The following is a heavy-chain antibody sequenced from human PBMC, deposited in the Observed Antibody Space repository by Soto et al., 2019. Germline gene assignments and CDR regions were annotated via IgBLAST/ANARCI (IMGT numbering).Heavy chain of an antibody. V-gene: IGHV3-23*01. J-gene: IGHJ4*02. Sequence: GGSLRLSCAASGFTFSSYAMSWVRQAPGKGLEWVSAISGSGGSTYYADTVKGRFTISRDNSKNTLYLQMNSLRAEYTVVYYCAKDDIAAAGSFDYWGQGTLVTVSS. D-gene: IGHD6-13*01. CDR3: AKDDIAAAGSFDY. CDR2: ISGSGGST. CDR1: GFTFSSYA.